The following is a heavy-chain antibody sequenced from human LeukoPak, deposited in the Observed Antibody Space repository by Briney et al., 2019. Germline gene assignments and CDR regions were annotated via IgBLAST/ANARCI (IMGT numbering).Heavy chain of an antibody. CDR3: ARVLRGDGCSSTSCYKAGYYYYYMDV. D-gene: IGHD2-2*02. CDR1: GYTFTSYA. CDR2: IIPIFGTA. J-gene: IGHJ6*03. V-gene: IGHV1-69*13. Sequence: ASVKVSCKASGYTFTSYAMNWVRQAPGQGLEWMGGIIPIFGTANYAQKFQGRVTITADESTSTAYMELSSLRSEDTAVYYCARVLRGDGCSSTSCYKAGYYYYYMDVWGKGTTVTVSS.